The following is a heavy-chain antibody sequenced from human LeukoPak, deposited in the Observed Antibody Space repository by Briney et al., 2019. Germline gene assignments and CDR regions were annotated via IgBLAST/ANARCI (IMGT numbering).Heavy chain of an antibody. V-gene: IGHV3-30*18. J-gene: IGHJ6*02. D-gene: IGHD3-22*01. CDR1: GFTFSSYG. CDR2: ISYDGSKK. CDR3: AKEGYYYDSSGYNYYYGMDV. Sequence: GGSLRLSCAASGFTFSSYGMHWVRQAPGKGLEWVAVISYDGSKKYYADSVKGRFTISRDNSKNTLYLQMNSLRAEDTAVYYCAKEGYYYDSSGYNYYYGMDVWGQGTTVTVSS.